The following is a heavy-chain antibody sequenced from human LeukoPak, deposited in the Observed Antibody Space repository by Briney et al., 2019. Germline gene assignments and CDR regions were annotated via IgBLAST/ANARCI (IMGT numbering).Heavy chain of an antibody. CDR1: GFTFSSYG. J-gene: IGHJ4*02. CDR2: ISYDGSNI. CDR3: AKDARYFDY. V-gene: IGHV3-30*18. Sequence: PGGSLRLSCAASGFTFSSYGMHWVRQAPGKGLEWVAIISYDGSNIYYADSVKGRFTISRDNSKNTLYLQMNSLRAEDTAVNYCAKDARYFDYWGQGTLVTVSS.